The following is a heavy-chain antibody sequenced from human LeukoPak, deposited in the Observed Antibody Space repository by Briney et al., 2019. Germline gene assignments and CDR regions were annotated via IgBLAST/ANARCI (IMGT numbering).Heavy chain of an antibody. V-gene: IGHV3-20*04. CDR2: INWNGGST. J-gene: IGHJ4*02. Sequence: GGSLRLSCAASGFIFDDYGMSWVRHAPGKGLEWVSGINWNGGSTGYAASVKGRFTISRDNARNSLYLQMNSLRAEDTALYYCARERASSTSAPDYWGQGTLVTVSS. CDR3: ARERASSTSAPDY. D-gene: IGHD2-2*01. CDR1: GFIFDDYG.